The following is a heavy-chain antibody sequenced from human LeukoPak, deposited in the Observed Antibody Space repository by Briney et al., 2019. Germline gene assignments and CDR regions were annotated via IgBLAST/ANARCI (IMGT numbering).Heavy chain of an antibody. CDR1: GFTFSNAW. CDR3: TPSPGYYDSSGYYRSSRWFDP. Sequence: GSLRLSCAASGFTFSNAWMSWVRQAPGKGLEWVGRIKSKTDGGTTDYAAPVKGRFTISRDDSKNTLYLQMNSLKTEDTAVYYCTPSPGYYDSSGYYRSSRWFDPWGQGTLVTVSS. J-gene: IGHJ5*02. V-gene: IGHV3-15*01. D-gene: IGHD3-22*01. CDR2: IKSKTDGGTT.